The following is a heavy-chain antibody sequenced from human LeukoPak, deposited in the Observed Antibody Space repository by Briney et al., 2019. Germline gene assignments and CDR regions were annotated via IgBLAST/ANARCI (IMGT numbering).Heavy chain of an antibody. CDR1: GGSFSGYY. V-gene: IGHV4-34*01. CDR3: ARGGGRYYYDSSGYYGP. CDR2: NNHSGST. J-gene: IGHJ5*02. D-gene: IGHD3-22*01. Sequence: SETLSLTCAVYGGSFSGYYWSWIRQPPGKGLEWIGENNHSGSTNYNPSLKSRVTISVDTSKNQFSLKLSSVTAADTAVYYCARGGGRYYYDSSGYYGPWGQGTLVTVSS.